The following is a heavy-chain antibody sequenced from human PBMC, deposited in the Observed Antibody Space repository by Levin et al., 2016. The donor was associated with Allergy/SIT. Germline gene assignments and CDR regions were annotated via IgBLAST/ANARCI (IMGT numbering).Heavy chain of an antibody. CDR2: IKHDGSEK. Sequence: GESLKISCAASGFTFSDFWMSWVRQAPGKGLEWVANIKHDGSEKYYVDSVTGRFTVSRDNAKNSLYLQMDSLRAEDTAVYYCARRGGNSIWRYWGQGTLVTVSS. V-gene: IGHV3-7*03. J-gene: IGHJ4*02. D-gene: IGHD4-23*01. CDR3: ARRGGNSIWRY. CDR1: GFTFSDFW.